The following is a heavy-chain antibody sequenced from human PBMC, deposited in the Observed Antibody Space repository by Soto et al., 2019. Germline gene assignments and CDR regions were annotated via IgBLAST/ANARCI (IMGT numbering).Heavy chain of an antibody. D-gene: IGHD6-19*01. CDR1: GYTFTSYA. CDR3: ARLKQWLADIQAFDI. Sequence: ASVKVSCKASGYTFTSYAMQWVRQAPGQRLEWMGWINAGNGNTKYSQKFQGRVTITRDTSASTAYMELSSLRSEDTAVYYCARLKQWLADIQAFDIWGKGTMVPVS. J-gene: IGHJ3*02. CDR2: INAGNGNT. V-gene: IGHV1-3*01.